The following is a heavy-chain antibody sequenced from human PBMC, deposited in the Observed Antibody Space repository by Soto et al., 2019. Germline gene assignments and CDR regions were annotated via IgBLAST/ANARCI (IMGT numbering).Heavy chain of an antibody. D-gene: IGHD2-15*01. J-gene: IGHJ5*02. CDR3: ARLVVTATDWFDP. Sequence: GAEVKKPGASVQVSCKASGYTLNTFGISWVRQAPGQGLEWMGWISAYNGYTKYAQKFQGRVTMTTDTSTNIAYMDLRSLRSDDTAVYFCARLVVTATDWFDPWGQGTLVTVSS. CDR2: ISAYNGYT. V-gene: IGHV1-18*01. CDR1: GYTLNTFG.